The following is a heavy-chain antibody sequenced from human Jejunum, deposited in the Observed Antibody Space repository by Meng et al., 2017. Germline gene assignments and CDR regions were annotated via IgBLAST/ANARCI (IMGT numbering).Heavy chain of an antibody. CDR3: ARDPRGSQYSIFDY. D-gene: IGHD3-3*01. CDR1: GFTFSSHW. J-gene: IGHJ4*02. Sequence: GESLKISCVASGFTFSSHWMNWVRQAPGKGLEWVANIKQDGSQEYFVDSVKGRFTISRDNAKNSLYLQMNSLRDEDTAVYYCARDPRGSQYSIFDYWGQGARVTGAS. CDR2: IKQDGSQE. V-gene: IGHV3-7*01.